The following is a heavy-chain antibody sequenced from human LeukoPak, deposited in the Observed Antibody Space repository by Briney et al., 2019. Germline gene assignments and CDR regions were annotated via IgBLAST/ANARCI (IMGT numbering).Heavy chain of an antibody. CDR3: ARSKVVGATFFAS. D-gene: IGHD1-26*01. Sequence: GGSLRLSCAASGFTFSNDWMYWVRQAPGKGPVWVSRINKDGSITTYADSAKGRFTISRDNAKNTLYLQMNSLRAEDTAVYFCARSKVVGATFFASWGQGTLVTVSS. V-gene: IGHV3-74*03. CDR2: INKDGSIT. J-gene: IGHJ4*02. CDR1: GFTFSNDW.